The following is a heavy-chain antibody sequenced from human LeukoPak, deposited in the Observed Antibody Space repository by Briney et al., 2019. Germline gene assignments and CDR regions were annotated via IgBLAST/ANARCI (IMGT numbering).Heavy chain of an antibody. V-gene: IGHV3-33*01. J-gene: IGHJ3*02. CDR2: IWYDGSNK. Sequence: PGGSLRLSCAASGFTFSSYGMHWVRQAPGKGLEWVAVIWYDGSNKYYADSVKGRFTISRDNSKNTLYLQMNSLRAEDTAVYYCARGYDSSGYAAFDIWGQGTMVTVSS. D-gene: IGHD3-22*01. CDR3: ARGYDSSGYAAFDI. CDR1: GFTFSSYG.